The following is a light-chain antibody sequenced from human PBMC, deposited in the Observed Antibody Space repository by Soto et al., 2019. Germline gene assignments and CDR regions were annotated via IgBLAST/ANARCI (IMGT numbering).Light chain of an antibody. V-gene: IGLV3-21*02. CDR1: NIGSKS. CDR2: DDS. Sequence: SYELTQPPSVSVAPGQTARITCGGANIGSKSVHWYQQRPGQAPVLVVYDDSDRPSGIPERFSGSNSGNTATLTISRVEAGDEADYYCQVWDGSGDQVFGGGTKLTVL. J-gene: IGLJ3*02. CDR3: QVWDGSGDQV.